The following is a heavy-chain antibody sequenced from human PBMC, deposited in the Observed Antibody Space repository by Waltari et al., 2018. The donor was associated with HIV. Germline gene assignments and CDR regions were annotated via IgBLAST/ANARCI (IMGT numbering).Heavy chain of an antibody. V-gene: IGHV3-48*01. J-gene: IGHJ5*02. CDR2: LVVVVVP. Sequence: EMQVVESGGDLVKPGGSLRLSCAASGFTFTNAWVSWVRQAPGKGLEGFHTLVVVVVPFTISRDNAKNSLYLQMNSLRAEDTAVYYCARDLGYSSGWRGNWFDPWGQGTLVTVSS. CDR1: GFTFTNAW. CDR3: ARDLGYSSGWRGNWFDP. D-gene: IGHD6-19*01.